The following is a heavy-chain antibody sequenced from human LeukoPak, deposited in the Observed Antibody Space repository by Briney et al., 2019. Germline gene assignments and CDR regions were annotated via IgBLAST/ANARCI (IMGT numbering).Heavy chain of an antibody. CDR1: GNSFTNYW. J-gene: IGHJ4*02. CDR2: IYPGDSDT. Sequence: GESLKISCKGSGNSFTNYWIGWVRQMPGKGLEWMGIIYPGDSDTRYSPSLQGQVTISADKSINTAYLQWSSLKASDTAIYYCASGYSYGYFGYWGQGTLVTVSS. CDR3: ASGYSYGYFGY. D-gene: IGHD5-18*01. V-gene: IGHV5-51*01.